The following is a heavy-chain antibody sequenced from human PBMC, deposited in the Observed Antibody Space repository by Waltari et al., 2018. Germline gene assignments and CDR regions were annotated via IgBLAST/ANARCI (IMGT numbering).Heavy chain of an antibody. J-gene: IGHJ4*02. CDR3: ARTAFTFGGVIVMDY. CDR2: IYTSGST. CDR1: GGSISSGSYY. D-gene: IGHD3-16*02. V-gene: IGHV4-61*09. Sequence: QVQLQESGPGLVKPSQTLSLTCTVSGGSISSGSYYWSWIRQPAGKGLEWIGYIYTSGSTNYNPSLKSRVTISVDTSKNQFSLKLSSVTAADTAVYYCARTAFTFGGVIVMDYWGQGTLVTVSS.